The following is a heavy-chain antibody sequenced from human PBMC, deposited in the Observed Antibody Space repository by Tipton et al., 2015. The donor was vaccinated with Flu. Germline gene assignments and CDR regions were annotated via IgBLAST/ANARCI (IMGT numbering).Heavy chain of an antibody. Sequence: LRLSCAASGFTFSRYTMSWVRQPPGKGLEWIGSKYHSGTTYYNPSLKSRVTISVDTSKNQFSLKLSSVTAADTAVYYCARLTTRTYCPDYWGQGTLVTVSS. D-gene: IGHD1-26*01. CDR3: ARLTTRTYCPDY. V-gene: IGHV4-38-2*01. CDR2: KYHSGTT. CDR1: GFTFSRYT. J-gene: IGHJ4*02.